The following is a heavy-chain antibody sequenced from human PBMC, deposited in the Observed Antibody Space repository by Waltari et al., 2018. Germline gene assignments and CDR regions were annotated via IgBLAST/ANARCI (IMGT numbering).Heavy chain of an antibody. CDR1: AGSFGDYF. V-gene: IGHV4-34*01. CDR3: ARGNYHDSPRLDW. CDR2: IYHKGHT. D-gene: IGHD3-22*01. Sequence: QTQLHQWGAGLVKPSETLSLTCAVFAGSFGDYFWTWVRHSPGKGLEWIGEIYHKGHTNYNPSLGRRVTISLDTSKNQCSLKLTSVTAADTAVYYCARGNYHDSPRLDWWGHGNLVTVSS. J-gene: IGHJ4*01.